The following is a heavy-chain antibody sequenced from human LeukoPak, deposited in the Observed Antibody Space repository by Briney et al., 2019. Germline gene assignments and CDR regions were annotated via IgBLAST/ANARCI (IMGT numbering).Heavy chain of an antibody. CDR3: VKDLGSAITSALALDV. CDR1: GFTFSSYA. V-gene: IGHV3-30-3*01. D-gene: IGHD1-14*01. J-gene: IGHJ6*02. Sequence: GRPLRLSCAASGFTFSSYAMHWVRQAPGKGLEWVAVISYDGSNKYYADSVKGRFTISRDNRKNLLHLQMNSLRPDDSAVYYCVKDLGSAITSALALDVWGQGTTVTVSS. CDR2: ISYDGSNK.